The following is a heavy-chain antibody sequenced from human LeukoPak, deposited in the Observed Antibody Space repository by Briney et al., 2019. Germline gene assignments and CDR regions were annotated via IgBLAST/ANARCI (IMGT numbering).Heavy chain of an antibody. Sequence: PGGSLRLSYAASGFTFSSYWMQSVRQAPGKGLVWVSSINSDGSSTSYADSVKGRFTISRDNAKNTLYLQMNSLRAEDTAVYYCVRAGDSSSWYAVHYFDYWGQGTLVTVSS. V-gene: IGHV3-74*01. CDR2: INSDGSST. CDR3: VRAGDSSSWYAVHYFDY. D-gene: IGHD6-13*01. J-gene: IGHJ4*02. CDR1: GFTFSSYW.